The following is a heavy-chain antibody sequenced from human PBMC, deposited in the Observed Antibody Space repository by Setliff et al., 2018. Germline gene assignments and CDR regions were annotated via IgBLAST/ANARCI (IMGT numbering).Heavy chain of an antibody. CDR2: INHSGST. J-gene: IGHJ6*04. CDR3: ARAKTRILGV. V-gene: IGHV4-34*01. Sequence: LSLTCAVYGGSFSGYYWSWIRQPPGKGLEWIGEINHSGSTNYNPSLKSRVTISVDTSKNQFSLKLSSVTAADTAVYYWARAKTRILGVWGKGTTVTVSS. CDR1: GGSFSGYY. D-gene: IGHD2-15*01.